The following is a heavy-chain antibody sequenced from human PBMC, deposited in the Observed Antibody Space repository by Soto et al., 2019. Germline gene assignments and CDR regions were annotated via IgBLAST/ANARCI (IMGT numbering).Heavy chain of an antibody. CDR3: AGQFFVVAAFYRGEFGVFDY. V-gene: IGHV3-7*01. CDR1: GYPFSRYW. J-gene: IGHJ4*02. D-gene: IGHD3-16*01. Sequence: EVQLVESGGGLVQPGGSLRLSCAASGYPFSRYWLTWVRQAPGKGLEWVANINEDGSETYYLDSVRGRFTTSRDNAENSLFRKLNGLGAGEPVVYSCAGQFFVVAAFYRGEFGVFDYGAREPWSPSPQ. CDR2: INEDGSET.